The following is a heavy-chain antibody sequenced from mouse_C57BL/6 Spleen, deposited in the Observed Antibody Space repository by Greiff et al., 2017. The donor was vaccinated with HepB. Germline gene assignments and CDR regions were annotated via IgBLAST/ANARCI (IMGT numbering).Heavy chain of an antibody. CDR2: IYPGSGST. CDR3: ARWGIITTVVESY. Sequence: QVQLQQPGAELVKPGASVKMSCKASGYTFTSYWLTWVKQRPGQGLEWIGDIYPGSGSTNYNEKFKSKATLTVDTSSSTAYMQLSSLTSEDSAVYYCARWGIITTVVESYWGQGTTLTVSS. D-gene: IGHD1-1*01. V-gene: IGHV1-55*01. J-gene: IGHJ2*01. CDR1: GYTFTSYW.